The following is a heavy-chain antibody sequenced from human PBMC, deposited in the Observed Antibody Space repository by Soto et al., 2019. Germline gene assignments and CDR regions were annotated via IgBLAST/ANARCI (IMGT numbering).Heavy chain of an antibody. CDR3: ARVPIAASGSSPDY. V-gene: IGHV1-69*13. Sequence: SVKVSCKASGGSFGSYAISWVRQDPGQGLEWMGGIIPIFGTANYAQKFQGRVTITADESTSTAYMELSSLRSEDTAVYYCARVPIAASGSSPDYWGQGTLVTVSS. CDR2: IIPIFGTA. J-gene: IGHJ4*02. D-gene: IGHD6-13*01. CDR1: GGSFGSYA.